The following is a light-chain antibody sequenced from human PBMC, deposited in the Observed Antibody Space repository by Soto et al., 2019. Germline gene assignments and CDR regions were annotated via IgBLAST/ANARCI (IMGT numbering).Light chain of an antibody. CDR3: QQYNKWPLT. J-gene: IGKJ1*01. V-gene: IGKV3D-15*01. CDR2: GAS. Sequence: VVLTQSPATLSLSPGEPATLSCRASRDVYINALAWYQQKPGRTPTLLIYGASTRATGIPDRFSATGSGTEFSLTISSLEPEDYTVYYCQQYNKWPLTFGQGTKVEI. CDR1: RDVYINA.